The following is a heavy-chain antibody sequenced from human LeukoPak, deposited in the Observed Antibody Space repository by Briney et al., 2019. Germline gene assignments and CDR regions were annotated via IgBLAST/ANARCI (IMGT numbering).Heavy chain of an antibody. D-gene: IGHD3-22*01. CDR1: SYTFTSYG. V-gene: IGHV1-18*01. Sequence: GASVTVSCTASSYTFTSYGISWVRQAPGQGLEWMGWISAYNGNTNYAQKLQGRVTMTTDTSTSTAYMELRSLRSDDTAVYYCARVSVSGGPDYYDSSGYYPWGQGTLVTVSS. CDR2: ISAYNGNT. J-gene: IGHJ5*02. CDR3: ARVSVSGGPDYYDSSGYYP.